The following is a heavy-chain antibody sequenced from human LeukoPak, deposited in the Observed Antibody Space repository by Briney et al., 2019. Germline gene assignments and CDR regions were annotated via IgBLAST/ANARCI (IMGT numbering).Heavy chain of an antibody. CDR2: IDGSGVST. CDR3: AKDRLTSSWYFGFDY. CDR1: GFTFSSYA. Sequence: GGSLRLSCAASGFTFSSYAMSWVRQAPGKGLEWVSTIDGSGVSTYDADSVKGRFTVSRDNSKNTLYLQMNSLRAEDTAVYYCAKDRLTSSWYFGFDYWGQGTLVTVSS. J-gene: IGHJ4*02. V-gene: IGHV3-23*01. D-gene: IGHD6-13*01.